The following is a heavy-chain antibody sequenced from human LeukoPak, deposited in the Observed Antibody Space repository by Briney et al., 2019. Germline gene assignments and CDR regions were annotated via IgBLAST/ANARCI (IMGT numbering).Heavy chain of an antibody. Sequence: PGGSLRLSCAASGFTFSSYGMHWVRQAPGKGLEWVAFIRYDGSNKYYADSVKGRFTISRDNSKNTLYLQMNSLRAEDTAVYYCAKDRPPWAYDKPYDAFDIWGQGTMVTVSS. CDR1: GFTFSSYG. J-gene: IGHJ3*02. CDR2: IRYDGSNK. D-gene: IGHD3-22*01. V-gene: IGHV3-30*02. CDR3: AKDRPPWAYDKPYDAFDI.